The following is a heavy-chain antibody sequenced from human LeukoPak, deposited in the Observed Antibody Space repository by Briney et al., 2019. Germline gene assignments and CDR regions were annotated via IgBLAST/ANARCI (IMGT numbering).Heavy chain of an antibody. CDR2: VTAFNENT. J-gene: IGHJ6*03. D-gene: IGHD5-24*01. V-gene: IGHV1/OR15-2*03. CDR3: ARNTYGYKFSMDV. CDR1: GYTFTSYY. Sequence: RASVKVSCKASGYTFTSYYMHWVRQAPGQGLEWVGWVTAFNENTHYSRKVQGRVTMTRDTSASTAYMELRSLRFDDTAVYYCARNTYGYKFSMDVWGKGTTVTVSS.